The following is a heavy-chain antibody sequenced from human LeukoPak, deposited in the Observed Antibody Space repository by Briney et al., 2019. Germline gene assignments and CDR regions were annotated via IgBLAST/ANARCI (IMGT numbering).Heavy chain of an antibody. CDR2: IWYDGSNK. V-gene: IGHV3-30*19. Sequence: GGSLRLSCAASGFTFSSYGMHWVRQAPGKGLEWVAVIWYDGSNKYYADSVKGRFTISRDNSKNTLYLQMNSLRAEDTAVYYCARDTIFGVVIAYYFDYWGQGTLVTVSS. CDR3: ARDTIFGVVIAYYFDY. J-gene: IGHJ4*02. D-gene: IGHD3-3*01. CDR1: GFTFSSYG.